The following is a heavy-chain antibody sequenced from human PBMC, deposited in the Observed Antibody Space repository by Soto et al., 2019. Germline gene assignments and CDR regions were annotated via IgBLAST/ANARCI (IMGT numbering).Heavy chain of an antibody. D-gene: IGHD3-16*01. V-gene: IGHV3-33*01. Sequence: PVGSLRISCAASGFTFSSYAIHWVRQAPGKGLEWVAIIWFDGSNKYYADSVKGRFSISRDNSKNTLFLQMDSLRLMSVTATDTAVYFCARDQGVVITADSWFDPWGQGTLVTVSS. J-gene: IGHJ5*02. CDR2: IWFDGSNK. CDR1: GFTFSSYA. CDR3: ARDQGVVITADSWFDP.